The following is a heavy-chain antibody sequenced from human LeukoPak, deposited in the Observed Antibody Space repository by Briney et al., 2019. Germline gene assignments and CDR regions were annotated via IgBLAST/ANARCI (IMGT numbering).Heavy chain of an antibody. CDR1: GYTFPSYF. CDR2: INPTGGST. Sequence: ASVKVSCKASGYTFPSYFMHWVRQAPGQGLEWMGIINPTGGSTTYAQKFQGRVTMTRDTSINTAYMELSRLTSDDTAVYYCARGLSTIFVPATACLDFWGQGTLVTVSS. V-gene: IGHV1-46*01. J-gene: IGHJ4*02. D-gene: IGHD3-3*01. CDR3: ARGLSTIFVPATACLDF.